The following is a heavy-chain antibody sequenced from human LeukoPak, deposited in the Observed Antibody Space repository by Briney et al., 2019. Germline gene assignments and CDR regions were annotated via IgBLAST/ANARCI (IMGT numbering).Heavy chain of an antibody. D-gene: IGHD3-3*01. J-gene: IGHJ6*02. CDR3: ARSRTIFGVTDYYGMDV. CDR2: IYYSGST. V-gene: IGHV4-59*01. CDR1: GGSISSYY. Sequence: SETLSLTCTVSGGSISSYYWCWIRQPPGKGLEWIGYIYYSGSTNYNPSLKSRVTISVDTSKNQFSLKLSSVTAADTAVYYCARSRTIFGVTDYYGMDVWGQGTTVTVSS.